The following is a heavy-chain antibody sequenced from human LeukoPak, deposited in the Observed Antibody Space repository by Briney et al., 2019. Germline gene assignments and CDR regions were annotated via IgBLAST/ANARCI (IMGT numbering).Heavy chain of an antibody. V-gene: IGHV3-30*04. CDR1: GFTFSSFA. Sequence: GGSLRLSCAASGFTFSSFAMHWVRQAPGKGLEWGAVISFDGSDKYYADAVKGRFTISRDNSENTVYLQMNSLRAEDTAVYYCARDLDSSGYYYAYWGQGSLVTVSS. CDR2: ISFDGSDK. CDR3: ARDLDSSGYYYAY. D-gene: IGHD3-22*01. J-gene: IGHJ4*02.